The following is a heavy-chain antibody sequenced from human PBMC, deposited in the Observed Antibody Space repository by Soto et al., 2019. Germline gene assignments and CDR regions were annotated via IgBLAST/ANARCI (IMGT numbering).Heavy chain of an antibody. J-gene: IGHJ4*02. V-gene: IGHV1-69*13. D-gene: IGHD4-17*01. Sequence: GXSVKVSCKASADTFGSYAISWVRQAPGQGLEWMGGIIPIFGTANYAQKFQGRVTITADESTSTAYMELSSLRSEDTAVYYCASGKPPTAHFDYWGQGTLVTVSS. CDR2: IIPIFGTA. CDR1: ADTFGSYA. CDR3: ASGKPPTAHFDY.